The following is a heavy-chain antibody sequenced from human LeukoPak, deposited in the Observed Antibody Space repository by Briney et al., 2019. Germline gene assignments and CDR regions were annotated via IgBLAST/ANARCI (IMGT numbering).Heavy chain of an antibody. CDR1: GGSFSGYY. CDR3: ARPTGYSSGWYPSYFDY. CDR2: INHSGST. Sequence: SETLSLTCAVYGGSFSGYYWSWIRQPPGKGLEWIGEINHSGSTNYNPSLKSRVTISVDTSKNQFSLKLSSVTAADTAVYYCARPTGYSSGWYPSYFDYWGQGTLVTVSS. J-gene: IGHJ4*02. V-gene: IGHV4-34*01. D-gene: IGHD6-19*01.